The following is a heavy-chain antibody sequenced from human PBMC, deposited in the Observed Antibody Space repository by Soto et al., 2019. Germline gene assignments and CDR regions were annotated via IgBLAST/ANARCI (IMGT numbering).Heavy chain of an antibody. Sequence: GGSLRLSCAASGFTFSSYGMHWVRQAPGKGLEWVAVIWYDGSNKYYADSVKGRFTISRDNSKNTLYLQMNSLRAEDTAVYYCARDGEQQLVAFDYWGQGTLVTVSS. J-gene: IGHJ4*02. CDR3: ARDGEQQLVAFDY. CDR2: IWYDGSNK. D-gene: IGHD6-13*01. V-gene: IGHV3-33*01. CDR1: GFTFSSYG.